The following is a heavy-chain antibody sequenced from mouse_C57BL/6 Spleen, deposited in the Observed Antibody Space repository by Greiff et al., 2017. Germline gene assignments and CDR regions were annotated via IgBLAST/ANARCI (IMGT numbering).Heavy chain of an antibody. CDR3: ASSDYYGSSYSYYFDY. V-gene: IGHV3-6*01. CDR1: GYSITSGYY. D-gene: IGHD1-1*01. CDR2: ISYDGSN. J-gene: IGHJ2*01. Sequence: DVQLQESGPGLVKPSQSLSLTCSVTGYSITSGYYWNWIRQFPGNKLEWMGYISYDGSNNYNPSLKNRISITRDTSKNQFFLKLNSVTTEDTATYYCASSDYYGSSYSYYFDYWGQGTTLTVSS.